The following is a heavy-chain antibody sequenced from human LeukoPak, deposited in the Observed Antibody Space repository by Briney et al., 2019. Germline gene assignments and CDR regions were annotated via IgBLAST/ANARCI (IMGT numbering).Heavy chain of an antibody. CDR1: GYTFTGYY. D-gene: IGHD6-13*01. CDR2: MNPNSGNT. J-gene: IGHJ4*02. Sequence: ASVKVSCKASGYTFTGYYMHWVRQAPGQGLEWMGWMNPNSGNTGYAQKFQGRVTITRNTSISTAYMELSSLRSEDTAVYYCARGKSIGSSWQFDYWGQGTLVTVSS. CDR3: ARGKSIGSSWQFDY. V-gene: IGHV1-8*03.